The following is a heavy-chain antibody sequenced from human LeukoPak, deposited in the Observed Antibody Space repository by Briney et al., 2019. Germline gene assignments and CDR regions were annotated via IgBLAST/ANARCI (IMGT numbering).Heavy chain of an antibody. CDR3: ARDSSTSCAGVGCRYYYYYYMDV. D-gene: IGHD2-2*01. CDR1: GGSISSYY. CDR2: IYTSGST. Sequence: KASETLSLTCTVSGGSISSYYWSWIRQPAGKGLEWIGRIYTSGSTNYNPSLKSRVTISVDTSKNQFSLKLSSVTAADTAVYYCARDSSTSCAGVGCRYYYYYYMDVWGKGTTVTISS. J-gene: IGHJ6*03. V-gene: IGHV4-4*07.